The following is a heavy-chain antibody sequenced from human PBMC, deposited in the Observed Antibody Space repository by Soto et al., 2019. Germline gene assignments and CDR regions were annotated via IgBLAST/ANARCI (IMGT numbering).Heavy chain of an antibody. D-gene: IGHD3-16*01. CDR3: ARQTGYNYGWGSWRFDP. CDR1: GVTFSNHA. V-gene: IGHV3-23*01. J-gene: IGHJ5*02. Sequence: EVQLLESGGGLVQPGESLRLSCAASGVTFSNHAMTWVRQAPGKGLEWVSSISGSGGSTFFADSVKGRFTVSRDNSKNTLFLQMNSPRAEDTAIYYCARQTGYNYGWGSWRFDPWGQGTLVTVSS. CDR2: ISGSGGST.